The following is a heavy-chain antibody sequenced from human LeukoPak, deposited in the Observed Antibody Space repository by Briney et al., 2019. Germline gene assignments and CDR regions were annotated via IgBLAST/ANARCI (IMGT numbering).Heavy chain of an antibody. CDR2: ISGSGGST. J-gene: IGHJ4*02. D-gene: IGHD5-18*01. Sequence: PGGSLRLSCAASGFTFSGYGMSWVRQAPGKGVEGVSDISGSGGSTYYADSVKGRFTISRDNSKNTLYLQMNSLRAEDTAVYYCAKVDGVDIAMDHFDYWGQGTLVTVSS. CDR3: AKVDGVDIAMDHFDY. CDR1: GFTFSGYG. V-gene: IGHV3-23*01.